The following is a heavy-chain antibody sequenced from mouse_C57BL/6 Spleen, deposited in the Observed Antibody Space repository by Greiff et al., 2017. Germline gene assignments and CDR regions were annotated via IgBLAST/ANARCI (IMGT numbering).Heavy chain of an antibody. V-gene: IGHV5-9-1*02. CDR1: GFTFSSYA. J-gene: IGHJ3*01. D-gene: IGHD2-3*01. Sequence: VESGEGLVKPGGSLKLSCAASGFTFSSYAMSWVRQTPEKRLEWVAYISSGGDYIYYADTVKGRFTISRDNARNTLYLKMSSLKSEDTAMYYCTRDGHYGNPFAYWGQGTLVTVSA. CDR3: TRDGHYGNPFAY. CDR2: ISSGGDYI.